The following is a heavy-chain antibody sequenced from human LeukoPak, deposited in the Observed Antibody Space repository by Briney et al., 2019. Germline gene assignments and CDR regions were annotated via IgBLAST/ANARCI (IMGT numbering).Heavy chain of an antibody. J-gene: IGHJ4*02. CDR3: ARRPAAAGTGFDY. CDR1: GYSISSGYY. D-gene: IGHD6-13*01. CDR2: IYHSGST. V-gene: IGHV4-38-2*01. Sequence: SETLSLTCAVSGYSISSGYYWGWIRQPPGKGLEWIGSIYHSGSTYYNPSLKSRVTISVDTSKNQFSLKLSSVTAADTAVYYRARRPAAAGTGFDYWGQGTLVTVSS.